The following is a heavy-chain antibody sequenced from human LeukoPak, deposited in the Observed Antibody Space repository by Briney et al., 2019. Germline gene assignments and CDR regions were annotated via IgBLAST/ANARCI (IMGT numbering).Heavy chain of an antibody. D-gene: IGHD3-22*01. Sequence: ASVKVSCKASGYTFTSYGISWVRQAPGQGLEWMGWISAYNGNTNYAQKLQGRVTMTTDTSTSTAYMELRSLRSDDTAVYYCAREYYYDSSGYLIGQYFDYRGQGTLVTVSS. CDR1: GYTFTSYG. CDR3: AREYYYDSSGYLIGQYFDY. CDR2: ISAYNGNT. V-gene: IGHV1-18*01. J-gene: IGHJ4*02.